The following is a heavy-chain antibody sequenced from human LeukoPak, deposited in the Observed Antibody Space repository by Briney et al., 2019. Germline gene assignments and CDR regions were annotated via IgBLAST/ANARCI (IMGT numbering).Heavy chain of an antibody. CDR2: NSPGDSDT. D-gene: IGHD3-10*01. J-gene: IGHJ6*04. Sequence: GESLKISCMASGYGFTNYWIAWVRQMPGKGLEWMGVNSPGDSDTRYSPSFQGQVTISVDKSISTASLQWRSLKASDNAMYYCFRGIHYGSRVGSYGMDVWGKGTTVTVSS. CDR3: FRGIHYGSRVGSYGMDV. V-gene: IGHV5-51*01. CDR1: GYGFTNYW.